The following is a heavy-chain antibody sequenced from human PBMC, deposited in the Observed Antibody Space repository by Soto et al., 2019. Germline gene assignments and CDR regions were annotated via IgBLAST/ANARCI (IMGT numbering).Heavy chain of an antibody. CDR3: ARGRRPYYDFWSGSTAYYYYGMDV. D-gene: IGHD3-3*01. CDR1: GGSFSGYY. Sequence: SETLSLTCAVYGGSFSGYYWSWICQPPGKGLEWIGEINHSGSTNYNPSLKSRVTISVDTSKNQFSLKLSSVTAADTAVYYCARGRRPYYDFWSGSTAYYYYGMDVWGQGTTVTV. CDR2: INHSGST. J-gene: IGHJ6*02. V-gene: IGHV4-34*01.